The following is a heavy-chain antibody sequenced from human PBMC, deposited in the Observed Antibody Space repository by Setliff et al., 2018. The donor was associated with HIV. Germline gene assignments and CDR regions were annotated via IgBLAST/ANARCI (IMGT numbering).Heavy chain of an antibody. D-gene: IGHD4-17*01. CDR1: GFTFSNYA. V-gene: IGHV3-23*01. CDR3: AKTLTTLYPPHDYYFAMDG. CDR2: ISGSGDST. J-gene: IGHJ6*02. Sequence: GGSLRLSCAASGFTFSNYAMSWVRQAPGKGLEWVSGISGSGDSTFYADSLKVRFTIARDNSKNTLYRQMNSLRAEDTAVYYCAKTLTTLYPPHDYYFAMDGWGQGATVTVSS.